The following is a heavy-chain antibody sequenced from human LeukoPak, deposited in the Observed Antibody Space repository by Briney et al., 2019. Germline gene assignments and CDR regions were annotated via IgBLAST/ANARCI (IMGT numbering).Heavy chain of an antibody. CDR2: ISDSGGST. D-gene: IGHD3-10*01. CDR3: AKDRSMVRGVIISPHFDY. V-gene: IGHV3-23*01. CDR1: GFTFSSYA. J-gene: IGHJ4*02. Sequence: GGSLRLSCAASGFTFSSYAMSWVRQAPGKGLEWVSGISDSGGSTYYADSVKGRFTISRDNSKNTLYLQMNSLRAEDTAVYYCAKDRSMVRGVIISPHFDYWGQGTLVTVSS.